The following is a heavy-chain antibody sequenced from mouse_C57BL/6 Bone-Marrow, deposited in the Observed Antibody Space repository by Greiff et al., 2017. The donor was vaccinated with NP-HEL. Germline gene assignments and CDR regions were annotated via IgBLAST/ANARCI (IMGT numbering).Heavy chain of an antibody. CDR3: ERGDRLGRAMDY. V-gene: IGHV5-16*01. Sequence: EVKLVESEAGLVQPGSSMKLSCTASGFTFTDYYMAWVRQVPEKGLEWVALINPDGSSTYYLDSLKSRFIISIDNAKNILYLQMSSLKSEDTATYYCERGDRLGRAMDYWGQGTSVTVSS. J-gene: IGHJ4*01. CDR1: GFTFTDYY. CDR2: INPDGSST. D-gene: IGHD1-2*01.